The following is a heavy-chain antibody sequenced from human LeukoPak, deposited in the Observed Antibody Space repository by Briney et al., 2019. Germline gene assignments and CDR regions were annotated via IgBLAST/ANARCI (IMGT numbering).Heavy chain of an antibody. J-gene: IGHJ4*02. D-gene: IGHD3-22*01. CDR1: GFTFSNYA. Sequence: GGSLRLSCAASGFTFSNYAMSWVRQAPGKGLEWVSAISGSAGDTYFSDSVKGRFTISRDNSKSTLFLQMNSLRAEDTAVYYCAKYDSFDHYYDSSGRFDCWGQGTLVTVSS. CDR2: ISGSAGDT. CDR3: AKYDSFDHYYDSSGRFDC. V-gene: IGHV3-23*01.